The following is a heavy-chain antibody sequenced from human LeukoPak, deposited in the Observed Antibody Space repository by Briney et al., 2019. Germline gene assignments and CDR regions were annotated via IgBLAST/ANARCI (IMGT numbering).Heavy chain of an antibody. CDR3: AKDLERHIVVVTASAVDY. CDR2: ISYDGSNK. Sequence: PGGSLRLSCAASGFTFSSYGMHWVRQAPGKGLEWVAVISYDGSNKYYADSVKGRFTISRDNSKNTLYLQMNSLRAEDMAVYYCAKDLERHIVVVTASAVDYWGQGTLVTVSS. V-gene: IGHV3-30*18. D-gene: IGHD2-21*02. J-gene: IGHJ4*02. CDR1: GFTFSSYG.